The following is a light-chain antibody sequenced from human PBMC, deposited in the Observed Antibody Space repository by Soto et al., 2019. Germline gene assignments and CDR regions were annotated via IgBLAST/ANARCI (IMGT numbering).Light chain of an antibody. Sequence: QSVLTQPASVSGSPGQSITISCTGTSSDIGTYNSVSWYQHHSGKAPKLLIFEVIDRPSGVSDRFSGSKSGNTASLTISGLQPEDEADYYCCSYTSTYTLVFGGGTKVTVL. CDR3: CSYTSTYTLV. CDR1: SSDIGTYNS. J-gene: IGLJ3*02. CDR2: EVI. V-gene: IGLV2-14*01.